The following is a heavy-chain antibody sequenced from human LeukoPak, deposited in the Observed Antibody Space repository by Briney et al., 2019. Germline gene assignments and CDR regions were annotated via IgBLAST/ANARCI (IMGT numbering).Heavy chain of an antibody. CDR1: GFTFSSYG. Sequence: GRSLRLSCAASGFTFSSYGMHWVRQAPGKGLEWVAVISYDGSNKYYADSVKGRFTISRDNSKNTLYLQMNSLRAEDTAVYYWAKLSYALFDYWGQGTLVTVSS. D-gene: IGHD2-2*01. J-gene: IGHJ4*02. CDR2: ISYDGSNK. CDR3: AKLSYALFDY. V-gene: IGHV3-30*18.